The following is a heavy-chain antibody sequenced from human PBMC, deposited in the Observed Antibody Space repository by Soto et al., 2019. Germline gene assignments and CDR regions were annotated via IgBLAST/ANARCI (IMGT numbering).Heavy chain of an antibody. CDR1: GFTFSSYW. V-gene: IGHV3-7*05. D-gene: IGHD6-13*01. J-gene: IGHJ5*02. CDR3: ARGPSSWFHPSYNWFDP. CDR2: IKQDGSEK. Sequence: GGSLRLSCAASGFTFSSYWMSWVRQAPGKGLEWVANIKQDGSEKYYVDSVKGRFTISRDNAKNSLYLQMNSLRAEDTAVYYCARGPSSWFHPSYNWFDPWGQGTLVTVSS.